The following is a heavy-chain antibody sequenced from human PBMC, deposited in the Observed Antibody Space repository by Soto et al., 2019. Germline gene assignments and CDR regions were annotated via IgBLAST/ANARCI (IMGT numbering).Heavy chain of an antibody. CDR1: GFSFSISP. D-gene: IGHD7-27*01. CDR2: ISYDGTNK. V-gene: IGHV3-30*09. J-gene: IGHJ4*02. Sequence: RRLSCAASGFSFSISPMHWVRQAPGKGPEWVALISYDGTNKFYADSVKGRFAISRDNSKSTLYLQVDSLRPEDAAVYYCARDPKTSGGQHWAFNYFDSWGQGTLVTVSS. CDR3: ARDPKTSGGQHWAFNYFDS.